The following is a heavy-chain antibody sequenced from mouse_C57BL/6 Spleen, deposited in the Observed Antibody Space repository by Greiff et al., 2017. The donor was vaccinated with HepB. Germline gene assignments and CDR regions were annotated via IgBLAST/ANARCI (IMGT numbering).Heavy chain of an antibody. CDR1: GYAFSSSW. J-gene: IGHJ2*01. CDR2: IYPGDGDT. D-gene: IGHD1-3*01. CDR3: ANNVVRDYFDY. Sequence: QVQLQQSGPELVKPGASVKISCKASGYAFSSSWMNWVKQRPGKGLEWIGRIYPGDGDTNYNGKLKGKATLTADNPSSTAYMQLSSQTSEDSAVYFCANNVVRDYFDYWGQGTTLTVSS. V-gene: IGHV1-82*01.